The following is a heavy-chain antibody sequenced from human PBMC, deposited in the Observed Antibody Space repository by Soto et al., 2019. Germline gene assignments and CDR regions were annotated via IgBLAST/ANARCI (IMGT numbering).Heavy chain of an antibody. Sequence: PSETLSLTCIVSGGSISSSNYYWGWIRQPPGKGLECIGSVYYSGTTYYNSSLKSRVTISVDTSKKQFSLKLSSVTAADTAVYYCARHKGFNAFDIWGQGTMVTVSS. CDR1: GGSISSSNYY. J-gene: IGHJ3*02. V-gene: IGHV4-39*01. CDR2: VYYSGTT. CDR3: ARHKGFNAFDI. D-gene: IGHD3-10*01.